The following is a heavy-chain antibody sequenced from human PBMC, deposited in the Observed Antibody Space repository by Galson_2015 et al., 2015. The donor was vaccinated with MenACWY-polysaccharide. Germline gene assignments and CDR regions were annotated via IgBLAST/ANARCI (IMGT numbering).Heavy chain of an antibody. CDR3: ARGGKYYYDSSGYLNWFDP. V-gene: IGHV1-8*01. CDR2: MHPNSGNT. D-gene: IGHD3-22*01. Sequence: QTTGQWLEWMGWMHPNSGNTGYAQKFQGRVTMTRNTSISIAYMELSSLRSEDTAVYYCARGGKYYYDSSGYLNWFDPWGQGTLVTVSS. J-gene: IGHJ5*01.